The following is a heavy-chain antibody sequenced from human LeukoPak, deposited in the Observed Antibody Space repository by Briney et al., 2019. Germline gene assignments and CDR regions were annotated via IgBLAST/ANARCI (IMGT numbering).Heavy chain of an antibody. Sequence: SETLSLTCAVYGGSFSGYYWSWIRQPPGKGLEWIGEINHSGSTNYNPSLKSRVTISVDTSKNQFSLKLSSVTAADTAVYYCARGEYYYGSGSYWGLDYWGQGTLVTVSS. CDR3: ARGEYYYGSGSYWGLDY. J-gene: IGHJ4*02. D-gene: IGHD3-10*01. CDR2: INHSGST. CDR1: GGSFSGYY. V-gene: IGHV4-34*01.